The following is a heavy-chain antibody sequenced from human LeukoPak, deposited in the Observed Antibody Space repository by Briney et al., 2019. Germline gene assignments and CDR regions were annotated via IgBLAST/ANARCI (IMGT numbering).Heavy chain of an antibody. D-gene: IGHD5-18*01. CDR1: GGSFSGYY. Sequence: SETLSLTCAVYGGSFSGYYWSWIRQPPGKGLEWIGEINHSGSPNYNPSLKSRVTISVDKSKNQFSLKLSSVTAADTAVYYCAREEQLWFGPWGQGTLVTVSS. J-gene: IGHJ5*02. V-gene: IGHV4-34*01. CDR2: INHSGSP. CDR3: AREEQLWFGP.